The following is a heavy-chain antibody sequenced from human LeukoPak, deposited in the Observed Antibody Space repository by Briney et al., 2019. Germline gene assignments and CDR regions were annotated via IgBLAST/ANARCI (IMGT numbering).Heavy chain of an antibody. D-gene: IGHD7-27*01. CDR2: INPDSGGA. CDR3: ARGGKSELGTCDF. V-gene: IGHV1-2*02. CDR1: GYTFSGYY. J-gene: IGHJ4*02. Sequence: GASVKVSCKAFGYTFSGYYLNWVRQAPGQGLEWMGWINPDSGGAIYAQKFQGRVTMTRDTSTNTAYMELRSLRSDDTAVYFCARGGKSELGTCDFWGQGTLVTVSS.